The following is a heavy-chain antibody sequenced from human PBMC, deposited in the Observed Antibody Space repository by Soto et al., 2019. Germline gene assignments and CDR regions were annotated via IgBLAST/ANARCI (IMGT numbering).Heavy chain of an antibody. Sequence: PGESLKISCEGSGYSFTSYWIGWVRHMPGKGLEWMGIIYPGDSDTRYSPSFQGQVTISADKSISTAYLQWSSLKASDTAMYYCARHKGWYSSSWYGIDYWGQGTLVTVSS. J-gene: IGHJ4*02. V-gene: IGHV5-51*01. D-gene: IGHD6-13*01. CDR2: IYPGDSDT. CDR1: GYSFTSYW. CDR3: ARHKGWYSSSWYGIDY.